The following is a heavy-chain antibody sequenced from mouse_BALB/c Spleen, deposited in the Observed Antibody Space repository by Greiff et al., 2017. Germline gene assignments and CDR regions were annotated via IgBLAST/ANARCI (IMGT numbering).Heavy chain of an antibody. CDR1: GYTFTSYW. V-gene: IGHV1-69*02. CDR2: IDPSDSYT. CDR3: ATGGYYRYDAMEY. J-gene: IGHJ4*01. D-gene: IGHD2-14*01. Sequence: QVQLKQPGAELVKPGASVKLSCKASGYTFTSYWMHWVKQRPGQGLEWIGEIDPSDSYTNYNQKFKGKATLTVDKSSSTAYMQLSSLTSEDSAVYYCATGGYYRYDAMEYGGQGNSVTVSS.